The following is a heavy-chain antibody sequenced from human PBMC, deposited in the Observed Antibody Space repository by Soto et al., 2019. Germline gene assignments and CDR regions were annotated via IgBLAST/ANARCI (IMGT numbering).Heavy chain of an antibody. CDR3: ARVVSGSYVDH. CDR1: GGSITTGGYC. J-gene: IGHJ4*02. V-gene: IGHV4-31*03. D-gene: IGHD1-26*01. Sequence: QVQLQESGPGLVKASQTLSLTCTVSGGSITTGGYCWSWIRPHHGKGRDGIGYIYYSGTTHYNPSLKSRVTISVDTSKNQFSLRLSYGTAADMAVDSCARVVSGSYVDHWGQGTLVTVSS. CDR2: IYYSGTT.